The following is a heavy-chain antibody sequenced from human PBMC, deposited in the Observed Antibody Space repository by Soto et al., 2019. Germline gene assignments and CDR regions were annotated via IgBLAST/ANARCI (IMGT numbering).Heavy chain of an antibody. J-gene: IGHJ6*02. Sequence: SETLSLTCAVYGGSFSGYYWTWIRQPPGKGLEWIGEINHSGTINFNPSLKSRLTISLDTSKKHFSLKLSSVTDADTAAYYCAKADRTLVTSYSLDVWGQWTTVTVSS. CDR2: INHSGTI. CDR3: AKADRTLVTSYSLDV. D-gene: IGHD2-21*02. CDR1: GGSFSGYY. V-gene: IGHV4-34*01.